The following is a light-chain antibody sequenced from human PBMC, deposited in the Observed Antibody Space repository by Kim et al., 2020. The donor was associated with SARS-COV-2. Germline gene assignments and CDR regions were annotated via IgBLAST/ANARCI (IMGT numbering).Light chain of an antibody. CDR3: QSYDISFWV. Sequence: GKTLTTSSTGSNASIATNYMQSYQHHPATAPTPVIYNYNQRPSAFPDRFSVSIDSSSNSASLTISGLKTEDESDYYCQSYDISFWVFGGGTQLTVL. CDR1: NASIATNY. CDR2: NYN. J-gene: IGLJ3*02. V-gene: IGLV6-57*02.